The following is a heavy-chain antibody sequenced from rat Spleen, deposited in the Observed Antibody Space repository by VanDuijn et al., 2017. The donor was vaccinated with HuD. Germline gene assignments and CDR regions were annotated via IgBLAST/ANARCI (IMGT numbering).Heavy chain of an antibody. CDR1: GFTFSDYY. V-gene: IGHV5-29*01. J-gene: IGHJ3*01. CDR3: SPLPGYNLDH. CDR2: ISYGDSSGHSST. Sequence: EVQLVESDGGLVQPGKSLKLSCAASGFTFSDYYIAWVRQAPTKGLEWVATISYGDSSGHSSTYYRDSVKGRFTISRDNAKSTLRRQRDSLRSEDTATYYRSPLPGYNLDHWGQVTLVTVSS. D-gene: IGHD1-4*01.